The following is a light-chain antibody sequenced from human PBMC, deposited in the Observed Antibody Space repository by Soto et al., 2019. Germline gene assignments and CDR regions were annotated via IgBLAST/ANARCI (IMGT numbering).Light chain of an antibody. CDR1: QSVNNNY. Sequence: DIVLPQSPGTLSLSPGEIATLSCRASQSVNNNYLAWVQQKPGQAPRLLIHTASIRATAIPDRFSGSASGTDFTLTIGRLEHGDFAVYYCQQHGSSPWTFGQGTKVEIK. CDR3: QQHGSSPWT. J-gene: IGKJ1*01. V-gene: IGKV3-20*01. CDR2: TAS.